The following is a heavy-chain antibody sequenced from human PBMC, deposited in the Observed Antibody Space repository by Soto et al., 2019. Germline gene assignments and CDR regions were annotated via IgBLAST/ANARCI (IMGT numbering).Heavy chain of an antibody. Sequence: SETLSLTCTVSGGSISSYYWSWIRQPPGKGLEWIGYIYYSGSTNYNPSLKSRVTISVDTSKNQFSLKLSSVTAADTAVYYCARDLWGYCGTDRYLLDVWGQGTTVTVSS. V-gene: IGHV4-59*12. CDR3: ARDLWGYCGTDRYLLDV. CDR2: IYYSGST. CDR1: GGSISSYY. D-gene: IGHD2-21*02. J-gene: IGHJ6*02.